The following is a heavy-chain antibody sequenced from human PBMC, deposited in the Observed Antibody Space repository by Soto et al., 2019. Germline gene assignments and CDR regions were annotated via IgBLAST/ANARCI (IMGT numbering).Heavy chain of an antibody. D-gene: IGHD1-26*01. Sequence: GSLRLSCAASEFTVSSNYMNWVRQAPGKGLECVSTIYSGGSTYYADSVKGRFTISRDNSKNTLYLQMNNLRAEDTAVYYCAGRVGATNYGMDVWGQGTTVTVSS. CDR3: AGRVGATNYGMDV. V-gene: IGHV3-53*01. CDR1: EFTVSSNY. CDR2: IYSGGST. J-gene: IGHJ6*02.